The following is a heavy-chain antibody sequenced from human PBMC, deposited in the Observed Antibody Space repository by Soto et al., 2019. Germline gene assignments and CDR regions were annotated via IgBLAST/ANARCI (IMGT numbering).Heavy chain of an antibody. CDR2: TYYSGST. D-gene: IGHD6-13*01. J-gene: IGHJ6*02. CDR1: GGSVSSGSYY. Sequence: SETLSLTCTVSGGSVSSGSYYWSWIRQPLGKGLEWIGYTYYSGSTNYNPSLESRVTISVDTSKNQFSLKLSSVTAADTAVYYCGRAHRDLQQLVHYYYSMDVWGQGTTVTVSS. CDR3: GRAHRDLQQLVHYYYSMDV. V-gene: IGHV4-61*01.